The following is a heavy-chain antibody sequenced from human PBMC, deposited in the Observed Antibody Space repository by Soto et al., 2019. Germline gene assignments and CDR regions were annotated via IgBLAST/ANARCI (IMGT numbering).Heavy chain of an antibody. D-gene: IGHD5-18*01. CDR2: IHYTGST. Sequence: QVHLQESGPGLVKPSQTLALTCAVSGASISISGYYWTWIRQHPGKGLEWIGYIHYTGSTYYNPSLKSPVSISVDTSMNQFSLNLSSVTAADTAVYYCARSEGIQLWLSRLDYWGRGTLVTV. CDR3: ARSEGIQLWLSRLDY. J-gene: IGHJ4*02. V-gene: IGHV4-31*11. CDR1: GASISISGYY.